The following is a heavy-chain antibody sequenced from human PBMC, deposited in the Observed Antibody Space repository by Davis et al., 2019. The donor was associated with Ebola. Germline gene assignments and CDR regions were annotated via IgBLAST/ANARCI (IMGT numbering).Heavy chain of an antibody. CDR3: ARARPTYYYDSSGYGSSFYFDY. CDR1: GGSISSGGYS. V-gene: IGHV4-30-4*07. J-gene: IGHJ4*02. CDR2: IYYSGST. D-gene: IGHD3-22*01. Sequence: MPSETLSLTCAVSGGSISSGGYSWSWIRQPPGKGLEWIGYIYYSGSTYYNPSLKSRVTISVDTSKNQFSLKLSSVTAADTAVYYCARARPTYYYDSSGYGSSFYFDYWGQGTLVTVSS.